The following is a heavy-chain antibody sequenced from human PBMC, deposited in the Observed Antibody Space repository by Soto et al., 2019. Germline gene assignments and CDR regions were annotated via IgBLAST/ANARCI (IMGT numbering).Heavy chain of an antibody. Sequence: QVQLVESGGGVVQPGRSLRLSCAASGFTFSSYGRHWVRQAPGKGLEWVAVIWYDGSNKYYADSVKGRFTISRDNSKNTLYLQMNSLRAEDTAVYYCARSIAAAAHFDYWGQGTLVTVSS. V-gene: IGHV3-33*01. CDR1: GFTFSSYG. D-gene: IGHD6-13*01. CDR2: IWYDGSNK. J-gene: IGHJ4*02. CDR3: ARSIAAAAHFDY.